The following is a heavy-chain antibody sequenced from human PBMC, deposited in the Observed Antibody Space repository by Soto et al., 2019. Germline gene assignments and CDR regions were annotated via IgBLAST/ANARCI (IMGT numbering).Heavy chain of an antibody. CDR2: IIPIFGTA. CDR1: GGTFSSYA. J-gene: IGHJ6*02. V-gene: IGHV1-69*13. Sequence: ASVKVSCKASGGTFSSYAISWVRQAPGQGLEWMGGIIPIFGTANYAQKFQGRVTITADESTSTAYMELSSLRSEDTAVYYCAREAGLPEHYYYYGMDVWGQGTRVTVSS. CDR3: AREAGLPEHYYYYGMDV. D-gene: IGHD2-21*02.